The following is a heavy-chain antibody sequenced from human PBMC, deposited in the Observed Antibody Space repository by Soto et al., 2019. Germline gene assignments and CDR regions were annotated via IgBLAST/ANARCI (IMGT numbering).Heavy chain of an antibody. CDR2: IYHSGST. CDR3: ASSGYCSGGSCYSRGYYYYGMDV. Sequence: ASETLSLTCAVSGGSISSSNWWSWVRQPPGKGLEWIGEIYHSGSTNYNPSLKNRVTISVDKSKNQFSLKLSSVTAADTAVYYCASSGYCSGGSCYSRGYYYYGMDVWGQGTTVTV. V-gene: IGHV4-4*02. CDR1: GGSISSSNW. D-gene: IGHD2-15*01. J-gene: IGHJ6*02.